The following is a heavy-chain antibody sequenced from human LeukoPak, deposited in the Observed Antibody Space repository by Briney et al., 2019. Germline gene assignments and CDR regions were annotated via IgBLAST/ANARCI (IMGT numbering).Heavy chain of an antibody. D-gene: IGHD3-22*01. CDR3: ARAADYYDSSGQYYMDV. Sequence: GGSLRLSCAASRFTFSIYAMHWVRQAPGKGLEWVAVISYTGMYEYYADSVKGRFTISRDNPKNTLYLQMNSLRVDDTAVNYCARAADYYDSSGQYYMDVWGKGTTVTVSS. CDR1: RFTFSIYA. V-gene: IGHV3-30*04. J-gene: IGHJ6*03. CDR2: ISYTGMYE.